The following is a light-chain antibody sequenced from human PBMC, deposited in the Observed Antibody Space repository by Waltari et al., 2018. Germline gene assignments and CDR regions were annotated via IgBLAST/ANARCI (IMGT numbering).Light chain of an antibody. CDR1: QRISAS. CDR2: DTS. Sequence: EIVLTQSPGTLSLSPGERATLSSRASQRISASLSWYQQNLGQPPRHLIYDTSNRAIGIPDRFSGSGSGTDFTLTINRLEPEDFAVYFCQQYADSPITFGLGTRLDIK. CDR3: QQYADSPIT. V-gene: IGKV3-20*01. J-gene: IGKJ5*01.